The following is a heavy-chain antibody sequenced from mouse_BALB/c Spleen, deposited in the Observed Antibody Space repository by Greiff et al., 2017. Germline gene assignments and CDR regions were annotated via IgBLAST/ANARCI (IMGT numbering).Heavy chain of an antibody. Sequence: VQLQQSGAELMKPGASVKISCKATGYTFSSYWIEWVKQRPGHGLEWIGEILPGSGSTNYNEKFKGKATFTADTSSNTAYMQLSSLTSEDSAVYYCARDGGNVDYFDYWGQGTTLTVSS. CDR3: ARDGGNVDYFDY. J-gene: IGHJ2*01. V-gene: IGHV1-9*01. CDR1: GYTFSSYW. D-gene: IGHD1-1*01. CDR2: ILPGSGST.